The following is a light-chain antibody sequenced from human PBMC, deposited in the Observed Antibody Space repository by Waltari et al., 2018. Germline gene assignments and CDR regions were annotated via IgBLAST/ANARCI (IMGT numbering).Light chain of an antibody. Sequence: QSVLTQPPSVSGAPGQRVTISCTGSSSNIGAGYDVHWYQQLPGTAPKLLIYGNSNRPSGVPDRCSGSKSDTSASLAITGLQAEDEADYYCQSYDSSLSGFGVFGGGTKLTVL. CDR3: QSYDSSLSGFGV. CDR2: GNS. CDR1: SSNIGAGYD. J-gene: IGLJ3*02. V-gene: IGLV1-40*01.